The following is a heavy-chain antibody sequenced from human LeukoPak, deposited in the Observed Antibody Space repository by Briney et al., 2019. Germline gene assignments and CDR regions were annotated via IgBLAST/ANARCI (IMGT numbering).Heavy chain of an antibody. J-gene: IGHJ4*02. CDR2: IYSGGST. Sequence: AGGSLRLSCAASGFTVSSNYMSWVRQAPGKGLEWVSVIYSGGSTYYADSVKGRFTISRDNSKNTLYLQMNSLRAEDTAVYYCARLDRGYSYGSLYYFDYWGQGTLVTVSS. D-gene: IGHD5-18*01. CDR3: ARLDRGYSYGSLYYFDY. CDR1: GFTVSSNY. V-gene: IGHV3-66*02.